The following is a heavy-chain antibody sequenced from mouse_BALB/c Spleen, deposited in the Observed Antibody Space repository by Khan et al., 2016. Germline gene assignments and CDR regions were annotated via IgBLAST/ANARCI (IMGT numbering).Heavy chain of an antibody. CDR1: GLDFSRYW. D-gene: IGHD1-2*01. CDR2: INPDRSTI. Sequence: EVKLLESGGGLVQPGGSLKLSCAASGLDFSRYWMSWVRQAPGKGLESIGEINPDRSTINYTPSLKDKFIISRDNAKNTLYLQMSKVRSEDTAHYYSTRHHYCGYRNSWGQGTTLTVS. J-gene: IGHJ2*01. CDR3: TRHHYCGYRNS. V-gene: IGHV4-1*02.